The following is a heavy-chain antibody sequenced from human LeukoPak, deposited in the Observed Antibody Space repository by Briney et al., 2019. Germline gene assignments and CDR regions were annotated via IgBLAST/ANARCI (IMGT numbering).Heavy chain of an antibody. CDR3: ARASSGFDY. V-gene: IGHV3-7*04. CDR2: MNQDGSRI. J-gene: IGHJ4*02. D-gene: IGHD3-22*01. Sequence: AGGSLRLSCSASGFTISNCWMTWVRQAPGKGLEWVANMNQDGSRIYYVNPVKGRFTISRDNAKNTLYLQMNSLRAEDTAVYYCARASSGFDYWGQGTLVTVSS. CDR1: GFTISNCW.